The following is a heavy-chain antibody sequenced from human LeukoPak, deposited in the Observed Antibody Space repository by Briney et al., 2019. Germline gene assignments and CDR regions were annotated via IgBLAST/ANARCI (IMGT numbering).Heavy chain of an antibody. Sequence: GGSLRLSCAASGFTFSSYGMHWVRQAPGKGLEWVADIWYDGSHKYYADSVKGRFTISRDNAKNSLYLQINSLRAEDTAVYYCARDRLYCSSTSCYPNWGQGTLVTVSS. V-gene: IGHV3-33*01. CDR3: ARDRLYCSSTSCYPN. D-gene: IGHD2-2*01. CDR2: IWYDGSHK. J-gene: IGHJ4*02. CDR1: GFTFSSYG.